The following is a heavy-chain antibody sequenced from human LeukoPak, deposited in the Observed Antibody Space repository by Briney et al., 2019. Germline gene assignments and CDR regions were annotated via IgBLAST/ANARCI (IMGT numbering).Heavy chain of an antibody. D-gene: IGHD2-15*01. V-gene: IGHV4-4*07. CDR1: GGSINNYY. Sequence: PSETLSLTCTVSGGSINNYYWSWIPQPAGKGLESIGRIYTRGSTNYNPSLKSRVTMSVDTSKNQFSLKLSSVTAADTAVYYCARGRYCSADICSGGDAFDIWGQGTMVSVSS. CDR2: IYTRGST. CDR3: ARGRYCSADICSGGDAFDI. J-gene: IGHJ3*02.